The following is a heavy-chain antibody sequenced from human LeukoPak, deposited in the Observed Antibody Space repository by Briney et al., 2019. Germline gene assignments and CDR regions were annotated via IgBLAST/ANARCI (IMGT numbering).Heavy chain of an antibody. CDR2: ISSSTSYI. CDR3: ARENSGSYYQFDC. CDR1: GFIFSTYS. V-gene: IGHV3-21*01. Sequence: GGSLRLSCAASGFIFSTYSMNWVRQAPGKGLEWVSSISSSTSYIYYADSVKGRFTISRGNAKNSLYLQMNSLRPEDTAVYYCARENSGSYYQFDCWGQGTLVTVSS. D-gene: IGHD1-26*01. J-gene: IGHJ4*02.